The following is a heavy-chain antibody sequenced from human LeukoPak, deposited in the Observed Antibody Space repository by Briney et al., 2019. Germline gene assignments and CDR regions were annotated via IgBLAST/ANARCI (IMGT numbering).Heavy chain of an antibody. D-gene: IGHD3-3*01. CDR3: AKGARITIFGVAAAWYFDL. CDR2: ISGSGGST. CDR1: GFTFSSYW. Sequence: PGGSLRLSCAASGFTFSSYWMSWVRQAPGKGLEWVSAISGSGGSTYYADSVKGRFTISRDNSKNTLYLQMNSLRAEDTAVYYCAKGARITIFGVAAAWYFDLWGRGTLVTVSS. J-gene: IGHJ2*01. V-gene: IGHV3-23*01.